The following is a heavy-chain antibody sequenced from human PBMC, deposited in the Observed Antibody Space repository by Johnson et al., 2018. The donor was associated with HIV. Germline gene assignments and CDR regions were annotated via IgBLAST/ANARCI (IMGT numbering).Heavy chain of an antibody. CDR3: AREEGSGEPPNAFDI. Sequence: QVQLVESGGGVVQPGRSLRLSCAASGFTFSSYAMHWVRQAPGKGLEWVAVISYDGSNQYYADSVKGRFTISRDNSKNTVFLQMNSLRPEDTAMYYCAREEGSGEPPNAFDIWGQGTVVTVSS. CDR2: ISYDGSNQ. J-gene: IGHJ3*02. D-gene: IGHD3-16*01. V-gene: IGHV3-30*04. CDR1: GFTFSSYA.